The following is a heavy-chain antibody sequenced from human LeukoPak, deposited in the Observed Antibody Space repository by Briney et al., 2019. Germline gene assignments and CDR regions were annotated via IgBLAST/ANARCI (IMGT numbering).Heavy chain of an antibody. V-gene: IGHV3-74*01. CDR1: GFSFSYYW. Sequence: GGSLRLSCATSGFSFSYYWMHWVRQAPGKGLVWVSRISNDGSGTSHADSVKGRFTISRDNTKNTLYLQMNSLRVEDTAVYYCARDMDEDYSGNTLDYWGRGTLVTVPS. CDR3: ARDMDEDYSGNTLDY. CDR2: ISNDGSGT. J-gene: IGHJ4*02. D-gene: IGHD4-23*01.